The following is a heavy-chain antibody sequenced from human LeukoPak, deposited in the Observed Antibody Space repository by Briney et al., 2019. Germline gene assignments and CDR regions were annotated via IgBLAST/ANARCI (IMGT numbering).Heavy chain of an antibody. CDR3: ARDAVAAPDAFDI. J-gene: IGHJ3*02. D-gene: IGHD6-19*01. Sequence: SETLSLTYTVSGASISSYYWSWIRQSAGKGLEWIGLIYTSGTTNYNPSLKSRVTMSVDTSKNQFSLKLSSVTAADTAVYYCARDAVAAPDAFDIWGQGTMVTVSS. CDR2: IYTSGTT. V-gene: IGHV4-4*07. CDR1: GASISSYY.